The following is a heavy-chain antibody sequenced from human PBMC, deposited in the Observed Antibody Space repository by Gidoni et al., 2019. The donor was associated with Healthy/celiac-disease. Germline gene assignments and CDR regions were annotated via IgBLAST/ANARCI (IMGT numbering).Heavy chain of an antibody. CDR2: SSWNSGSI. J-gene: IGHJ5*02. V-gene: IGHV3-9*01. CDR3: AKDPYDFWSGFRFDP. Sequence: EVQLVESGGGLVQPGRSLRLSCAASGFPFDDYAMHWVRQAPGKGLEWVSGSSWNSGSIGYADSVKGRFTISRDNAKNSLYLQMNSLRAEDTALYYCAKDPYDFWSGFRFDPWGQGTLVTVSS. CDR1: GFPFDDYA. D-gene: IGHD3-3*01.